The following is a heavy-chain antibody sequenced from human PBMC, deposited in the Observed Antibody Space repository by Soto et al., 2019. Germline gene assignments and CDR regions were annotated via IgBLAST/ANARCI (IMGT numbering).Heavy chain of an antibody. CDR1: GFTFSSYS. CDR2: ISSSSYI. D-gene: IGHD6-6*01. J-gene: IGHJ6*02. Sequence: PGGSLRLSCAASGFTFSSYSMNWVRQAPGKGLEWVSSISSSSYIYYADSVKGRFTISRDNAKNSLYLQMNSLRAEDTAVYYCARDSSSSPVGYGMDVWGQGTTVTVSS. V-gene: IGHV3-21*01. CDR3: ARDSSSSPVGYGMDV.